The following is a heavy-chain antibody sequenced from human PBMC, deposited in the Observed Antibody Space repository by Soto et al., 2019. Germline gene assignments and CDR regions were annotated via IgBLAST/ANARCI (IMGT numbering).Heavy chain of an antibody. J-gene: IGHJ4*02. CDR1: GGSISSDSYY. V-gene: IGHV4-39*01. Sequence: SETLSLTCTVSGGSISSDSYYWGWIRQPPGKGLEWIGSISYSGLTNYHASLKSRVTISVDTSRNQFSLKLTSVTAADTAMYFCASPARQGTVAGDFWGQGTLVTVSS. D-gene: IGHD6-19*01. CDR3: ASPARQGTVAGDF. CDR2: ISYSGLT.